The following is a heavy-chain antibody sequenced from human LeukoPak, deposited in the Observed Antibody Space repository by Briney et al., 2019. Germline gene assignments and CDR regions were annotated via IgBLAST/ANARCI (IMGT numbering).Heavy chain of an antibody. V-gene: IGHV4-34*01. CDR3: ARGPRGGYCSSTSCAGRGDY. CDR2: IHHSGST. Sequence: SETLSLTCAGYGGSFSGYYWSWIRQPPGKGLEWIGEIHHSGSTNYNPSLKSRVTISVDTSKNQFSLKLSSVTAADTAVYYCARGPRGGYCSSTSCAGRGDYWGQGTLVTVSS. CDR1: GGSFSGYY. J-gene: IGHJ4*02. D-gene: IGHD2-2*01.